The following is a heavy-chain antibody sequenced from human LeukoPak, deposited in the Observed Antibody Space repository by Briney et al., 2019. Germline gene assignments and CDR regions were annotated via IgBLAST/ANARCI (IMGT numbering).Heavy chain of an antibody. CDR3: AREMDDILTGYGLDY. CDR1: GFTLSSYS. V-gene: IGHV3-21*01. J-gene: IGHJ4*02. Sequence: PGGSLRLSCAASGFTLSSYSMNWVRQAPGKGLEWVSSISSTGSYIFYADSVKGRFTISRDNAKNSLYLQMNSLRAEDTAVYYCAREMDDILTGYGLDYWGQGTLVTVSS. CDR2: ISSTGSYI. D-gene: IGHD3-9*01.